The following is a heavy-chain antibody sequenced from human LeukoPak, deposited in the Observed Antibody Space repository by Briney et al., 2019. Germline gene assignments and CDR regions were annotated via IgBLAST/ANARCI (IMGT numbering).Heavy chain of an antibody. CDR2: ISSSSSYI. Sequence: GGSLRLSCAASGFTFSSYTMNWVRLAPGKGLEWVSSISSSSSYIYYADSMKGRFTISRDNAKNSLYLQMNSLRAEDMALYYCAKDWARDYRYGWFGPWGQGTLVTVSS. J-gene: IGHJ5*02. V-gene: IGHV3-21*04. CDR1: GFTFSSYT. D-gene: IGHD4-17*01. CDR3: AKDWARDYRYGWFGP.